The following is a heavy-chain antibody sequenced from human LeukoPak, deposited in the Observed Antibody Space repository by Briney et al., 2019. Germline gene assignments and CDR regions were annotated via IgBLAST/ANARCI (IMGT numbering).Heavy chain of an antibody. Sequence: GGSLRPSCAASGLTFRAYAVTRVARAPGKGLEWVSTISGSGGSTYYADSVKGRFTISRDNSKNTLYLQMNSLRAEDTAVYYCAYGDYDCWGQGTLVTVSS. J-gene: IGHJ4*02. CDR2: ISGSGGST. V-gene: IGHV3-23*01. CDR3: AYGDYDC. D-gene: IGHD4-17*01. CDR1: GLTFRAYA.